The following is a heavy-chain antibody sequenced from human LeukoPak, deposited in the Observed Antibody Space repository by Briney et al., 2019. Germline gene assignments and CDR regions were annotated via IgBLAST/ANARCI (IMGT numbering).Heavy chain of an antibody. D-gene: IGHD3-10*01. J-gene: IGHJ3*02. V-gene: IGHV3-23*01. Sequence: PGGSLRLSCAASGFTFSSYAMSWVRQAPGKGLEWVSAISGSGGSTYYADSVKGRFTISRDNSKNTLYLQMNSLRAEDTAVYYCAKDDYGSGSYWNDAFDIWGQGTMVTVSS. CDR3: AKDDYGSGSYWNDAFDI. CDR1: GFTFSSYA. CDR2: ISGSGGST.